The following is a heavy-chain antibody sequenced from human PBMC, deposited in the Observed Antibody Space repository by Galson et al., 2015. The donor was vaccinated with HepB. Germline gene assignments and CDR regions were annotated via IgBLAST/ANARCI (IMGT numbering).Heavy chain of an antibody. Sequence: SLRLSCAASGFTFSSYWMSWVRQAPGKGLEWVANIKQDGSEKYYVDSVKGRFTISRDNAKNSLYLQMNSLRAEDTAVYYCAREGYDYVWGSYRHTDYYYGMDVWGQGTTVTVSS. V-gene: IGHV3-7*03. CDR1: GFTFSSYW. J-gene: IGHJ6*02. CDR3: AREGYDYVWGSYRHTDYYYGMDV. D-gene: IGHD3-16*02. CDR2: IKQDGSEK.